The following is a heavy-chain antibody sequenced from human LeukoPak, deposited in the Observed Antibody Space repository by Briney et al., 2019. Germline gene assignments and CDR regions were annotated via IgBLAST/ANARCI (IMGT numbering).Heavy chain of an antibody. V-gene: IGHV1-69*06. CDR1: GGTFISYA. J-gene: IGHJ4*02. CDR2: IIPIFGTA. D-gene: IGHD3-16*01. Sequence: SVKVSCKASGGTFISYAISWVRQAPGQGLERMGGIIPIFGTANYAQKFRGRVTITVDKSTRTAYMELSSLRSEDTAVYYCARDNDSRGPPHFDYWGQGTLVTVSS. CDR3: ARDNDSRGPPHFDY.